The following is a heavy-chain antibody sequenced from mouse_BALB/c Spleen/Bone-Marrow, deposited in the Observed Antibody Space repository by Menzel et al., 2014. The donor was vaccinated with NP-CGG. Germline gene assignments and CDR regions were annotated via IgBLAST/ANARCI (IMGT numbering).Heavy chain of an antibody. CDR3: ARRGYGSSYWYFDV. Sequence: VHLVESGGDLVKPGGSLKLSCAASGFTFSSYGMSVVRHTSDKRLDFFATPCSGGSYSYDPDSVKGRFTISRDNAKNTLYLQMSSLKSEDTAMYYCARRGYGSSYWYFDVWGAGTTVTVSS. V-gene: IGHV5-6*02. J-gene: IGHJ1*01. D-gene: IGHD1-3*01. CDR1: GFTFSSYG. CDR2: PCSGGSYS.